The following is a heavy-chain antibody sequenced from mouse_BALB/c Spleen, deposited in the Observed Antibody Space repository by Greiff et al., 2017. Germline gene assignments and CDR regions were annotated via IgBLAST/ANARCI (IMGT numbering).Heavy chain of an antibody. D-gene: IGHD4-1*01. CDR3: ARELG. V-gene: IGHV5-4*02. J-gene: IGHJ3*02. Sequence: DVKLVESGGGLVKPGGSLKLSCAASGFTFSDYYMYWVRQTPEKRLEWVATISDGGSYTYYPDSVKGRFTISRDNAKNNLYLQMSSLKSEDTAMYYCARELGWGQGTLVTVSA. CDR1: GFTFSDYY. CDR2: ISDGGSYT.